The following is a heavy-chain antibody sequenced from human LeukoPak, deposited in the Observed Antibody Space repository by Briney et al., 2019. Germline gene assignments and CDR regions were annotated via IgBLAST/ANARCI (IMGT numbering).Heavy chain of an antibody. CDR2: IGGCGYST. CDR1: GFTLSTYG. Sequence: GGSLRLSCAASGFTLSTYGMTWVRQAPGGGREWVSAIGGCGYSTYYADSVKGRFSISRDNSKNTLDLQMHSLRAEDTALYYCARTGPYYFDYWGQASLVTVSS. CDR3: ARTGPYYFDY. V-gene: IGHV3-23*01. J-gene: IGHJ4*02. D-gene: IGHD1-1*01.